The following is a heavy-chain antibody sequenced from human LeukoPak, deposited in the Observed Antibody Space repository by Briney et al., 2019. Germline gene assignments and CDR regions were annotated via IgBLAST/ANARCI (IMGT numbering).Heavy chain of an antibody. CDR2: IYYSGST. CDR3: ARGLGIVGATPGY. CDR1: GGSISSYY. V-gene: IGHV4-59*01. Sequence: KSSETLSLTCTVSGGSISSYYWSWIRQPPGKGLEWIGYIYYSGSTNYNPSLKSRVTISVDTSKNQFSLKLSSVTAADTAVYYCARGLGIVGATPGYWGQGTLVTVSS. D-gene: IGHD1-26*01. J-gene: IGHJ4*02.